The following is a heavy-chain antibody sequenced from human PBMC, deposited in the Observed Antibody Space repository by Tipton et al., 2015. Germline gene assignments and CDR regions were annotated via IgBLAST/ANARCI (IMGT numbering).Heavy chain of an antibody. J-gene: IGHJ4*02. D-gene: IGHD3-16*01. CDR3: ARIRGRYVLDH. CDR1: GGSISSHY. CDR2: ISYSGTT. Sequence: TLSLTCTVSGGSISSHYWSWIRQSPGKGLEWIGYISYSGTTNYNPSLKSRVTISVDTSKNQFFLRMSSVTAADTAVYYCARIRGRYVLDHWVQGTLVTVSS. V-gene: IGHV4-59*11.